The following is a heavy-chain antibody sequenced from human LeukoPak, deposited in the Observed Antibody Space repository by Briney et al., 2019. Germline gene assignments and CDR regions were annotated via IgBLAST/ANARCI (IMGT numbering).Heavy chain of an antibody. D-gene: IGHD6-19*01. CDR2: IYYSGST. CDR1: GGSISSSSYY. J-gene: IGHJ4*02. CDR3: ARVGSGWGDFDY. Sequence: SETLSLTCTVSGGSISSSSYYWGWTRQPPGKGLEWIGSIYYSGSTYYNPSLKSRVTISGDTSKNQFPLKVNSVTAADTAMYYCARVGSGWGDFDYWGQGTLVTVSS. V-gene: IGHV4-39*06.